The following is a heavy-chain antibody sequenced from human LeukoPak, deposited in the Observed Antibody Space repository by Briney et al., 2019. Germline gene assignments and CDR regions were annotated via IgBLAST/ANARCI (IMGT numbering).Heavy chain of an antibody. V-gene: IGHV3-11*01. CDR3: ARDQYLDY. CDR1: RFTFSDYY. J-gene: IGHJ4*02. Sequence: GGSLRLSCAASRFTFSDYYMNWLRQAPGRGLEWVSSISRGGNSICYADSVRGRFTISRDNAKNSLYLQMNSLRADDTAVYYCARDQYLDYRGQGTLVTVSS. CDR2: ISRGGNSI.